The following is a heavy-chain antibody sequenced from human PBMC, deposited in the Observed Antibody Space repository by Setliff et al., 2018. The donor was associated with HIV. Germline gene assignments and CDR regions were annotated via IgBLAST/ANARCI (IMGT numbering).Heavy chain of an antibody. D-gene: IGHD2-21*01. CDR3: AREFFRFPAPTDY. J-gene: IGHJ4*02. Sequence: GESLTISCAVSGFIFNTYSMNWVRQAPGKGLEWVSYIGGSGSAIYYADSVKGRFTISRDNAKNSLYLQMNSLRAEDTAVYYCAREFFRFPAPTDYWGQGTLVTVSS. CDR1: GFIFNTYS. V-gene: IGHV3-48*01. CDR2: IGGSGSAI.